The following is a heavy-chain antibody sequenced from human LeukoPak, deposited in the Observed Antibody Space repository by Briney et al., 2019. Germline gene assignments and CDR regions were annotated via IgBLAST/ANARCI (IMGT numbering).Heavy chain of an antibody. V-gene: IGHV4-59*01. D-gene: IGHD3-9*01. CDR3: ARVDYDILTGYSLDAFDI. Sequence: SETLSLTCTVSGGSISSYYWSWIRQPPGKGLEWIGYIYYSGSTNYNPPLKSRVTISVDTSKNQFSLKLSSVTAADTAVYYSARVDYDILTGYSLDAFDIWGQGTMVTVSS. CDR2: IYYSGST. J-gene: IGHJ3*02. CDR1: GGSISSYY.